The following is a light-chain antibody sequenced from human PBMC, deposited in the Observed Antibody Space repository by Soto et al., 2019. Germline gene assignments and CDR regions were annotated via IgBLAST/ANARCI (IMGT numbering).Light chain of an antibody. CDR1: SSDVGGYNY. CDR2: DVS. V-gene: IGLV2-14*01. Sequence: SALTQPASVSGSPGQSIAISCTGTSSDVGGYNYVSWYQQHPGKAPRLIIYDVSVRPSGVSTRFSGSKSGNTASLTISGLQADDEAGYYCTSYTSQSTVVFGGGTQLTVL. J-gene: IGLJ3*02. CDR3: TSYTSQSTVV.